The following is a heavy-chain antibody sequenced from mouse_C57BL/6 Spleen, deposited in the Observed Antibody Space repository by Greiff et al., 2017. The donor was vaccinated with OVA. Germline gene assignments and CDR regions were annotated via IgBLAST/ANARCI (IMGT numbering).Heavy chain of an antibody. CDR1: GFTFSDYG. V-gene: IGHV5-17*01. J-gene: IGHJ4*01. Sequence: EVQGVESGGGLVKPGGSLKLSCAASGFTFSDYGMHWVRQAPEQGLEWVAYISSGSSTIYYADTVKGRFTISRDNAKNTLFLQMTSLRSEDTAMYYCASEDYYAMDYWGQGTSVTVSS. CDR3: ASEDYYAMDY. CDR2: ISSGSSTI.